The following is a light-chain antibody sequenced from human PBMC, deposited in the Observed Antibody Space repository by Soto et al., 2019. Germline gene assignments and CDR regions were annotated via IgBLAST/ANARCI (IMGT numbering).Light chain of an antibody. Sequence: QSVLTQPASVSGSPGQSITISCTGTDSDVGRYDFVSWYQQHPGKAPRLMIYEVNHRPSGVSDHFSGSKSGNTASLTISGLQAEDEADYYCFSYTAAASYVFGTGTKVTV. V-gene: IGLV2-14*01. CDR3: FSYTAAASYV. J-gene: IGLJ1*01. CDR2: EVN. CDR1: DSDVGRYDF.